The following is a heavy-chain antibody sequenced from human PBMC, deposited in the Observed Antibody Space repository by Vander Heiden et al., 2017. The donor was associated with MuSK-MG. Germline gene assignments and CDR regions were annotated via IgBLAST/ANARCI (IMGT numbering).Heavy chain of an antibody. CDR1: GSTFSSYA. CDR2: ISGSGAGT. CDR3: AKRVLGGFYYFDH. V-gene: IGHV3-23*04. Sequence: EVQLVGSGGNLVQPGGSLRLYCSTSGSTFSSYAMSWVRQAPGKGLDWVSAISGSGAGTYYSDSVKGRFTISRDNSKNTLYLQMNSLRDEDTAVYYCAKRVLGGFYYFDHWGPGTLVTVSS. D-gene: IGHD2-15*01. J-gene: IGHJ4*02.